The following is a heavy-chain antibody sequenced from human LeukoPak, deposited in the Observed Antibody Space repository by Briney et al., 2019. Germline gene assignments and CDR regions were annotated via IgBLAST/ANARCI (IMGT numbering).Heavy chain of an antibody. CDR3: ARSIEWELPHFDY. V-gene: IGHV1-2*02. D-gene: IGHD1-26*01. CDR1: GYTFTGYY. J-gene: IGHJ4*02. Sequence: ASVKVSCKASGYTFTGYYMHWVRQAPGQGLEWMGWINPNSGGTNYAQKFQGRVTMTRDTSISTAYMELSRLRSEDTAVYYCARSIEWELPHFDYWGQGTLVTVSS. CDR2: INPNSGGT.